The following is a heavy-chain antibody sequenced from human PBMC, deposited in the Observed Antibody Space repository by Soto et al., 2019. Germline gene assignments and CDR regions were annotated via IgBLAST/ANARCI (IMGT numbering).Heavy chain of an antibody. J-gene: IGHJ4*02. V-gene: IGHV5-10-1*01. Sequence: GESLKISCKGSEYSFTSYWITWVRQMPGKGLEWMGRIDPSDSYSNYSPSFQGHVTISADKSISTAYLQWSSLKASDTAMYYCARQTAYYDGGGYYVYWGQGTLVTVSS. D-gene: IGHD3-22*01. CDR2: IDPSDSYS. CDR1: EYSFTSYW. CDR3: ARQTAYYDGGGYYVY.